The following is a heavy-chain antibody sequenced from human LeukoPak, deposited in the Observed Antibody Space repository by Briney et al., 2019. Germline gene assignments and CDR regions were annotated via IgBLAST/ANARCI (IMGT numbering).Heavy chain of an antibody. CDR2: TYYRSKWHD. V-gene: IGHV6-1*01. J-gene: IGHJ4*02. Sequence: SRTLSLTCAISGDSVSSNSAAWNWIRQSPSRGLEWLGRTYYRSKWHDDYAVSVKSRITINPDTSKNQISLQLNSVTPEDTAVYYCARGWEPYSSSLDYWGQGTLVTVSS. CDR3: ARGWEPYSSSLDY. D-gene: IGHD6-13*01. CDR1: GDSVSSNSAA.